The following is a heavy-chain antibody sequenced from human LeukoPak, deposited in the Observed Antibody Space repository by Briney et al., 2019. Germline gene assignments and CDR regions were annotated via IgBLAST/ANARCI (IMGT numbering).Heavy chain of an antibody. CDR2: IIPIFGTA. CDR3: ARSYDATAKPYYFDY. CDR1: GGTFSSYA. J-gene: IGHJ4*02. Sequence: SVKVSCKASGGTFSSYAISWVRQAPGQGLEWMGGIIPIFGTANYAQKFQGRVTITADESTSTAYVELSSLRSEDTAVYYCARSYDATAKPYYFDYWGQGTLVTVSS. D-gene: IGHD4-17*01. V-gene: IGHV1-69*13.